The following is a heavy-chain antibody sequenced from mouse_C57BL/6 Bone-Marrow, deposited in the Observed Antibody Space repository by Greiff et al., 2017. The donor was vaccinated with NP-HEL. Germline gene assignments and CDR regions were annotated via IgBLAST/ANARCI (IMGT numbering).Heavy chain of an antibody. CDR2: ISSGGDYI. J-gene: IGHJ2*01. CDR3: TRGDGSSFVVYFDY. CDR1: GFTFSSYA. V-gene: IGHV5-9-1*02. D-gene: IGHD1-1*01. Sequence: DVMLVESGEGLVKPGGSLKLSCAASGFTFSSYAMSWVRQTPEKRLEWVAYISSGGDYIYYADTVKGRFTISRDNARNTLYLQMSSLKSEDTAMYDCTRGDGSSFVVYFDYWGQGTTLTVSS.